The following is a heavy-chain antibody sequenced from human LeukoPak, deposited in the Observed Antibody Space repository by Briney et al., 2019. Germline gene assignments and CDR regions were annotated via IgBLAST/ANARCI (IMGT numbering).Heavy chain of an antibody. J-gene: IGHJ6*03. CDR3: ARTTQIFGVALGLDYYYYMDV. CDR2: ITGSSSFT. V-gene: IGHV3-21*01. D-gene: IGHD3-3*01. CDR1: GFTFSGYT. Sequence: GGSLRLSCAASGFTFSGYTMNWVRQAPGKGLEWVSSITGSSSFTHYADSMKGRFTISRDNGKNLLFLEMNSLRAEDTAVYYCARTTQIFGVALGLDYYYYMDVWGKGTTVTVSS.